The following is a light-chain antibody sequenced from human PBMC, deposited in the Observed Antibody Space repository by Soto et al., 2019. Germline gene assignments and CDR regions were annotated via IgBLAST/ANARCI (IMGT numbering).Light chain of an antibody. CDR2: VVS. J-gene: IGKJ1*01. V-gene: IGKV1-39*01. Sequence: DIQMTQSPSSLSASVGDRVTITCRASQTIGNYLYWYQQKPGKAPELLIYVVSSLHNGVPSRFSGSGSGTDFTLTISSLQPEDFAAYYCQQSYNPPWTFGQGTKVEIK. CDR1: QTIGNY. CDR3: QQSYNPPWT.